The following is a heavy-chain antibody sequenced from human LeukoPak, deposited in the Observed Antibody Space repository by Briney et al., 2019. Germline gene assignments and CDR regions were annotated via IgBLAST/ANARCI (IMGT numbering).Heavy chain of an antibody. CDR3: ARDVLDY. J-gene: IGHJ4*02. CDR1: GFTVSSNY. CDR2: IKQDGSDK. Sequence: RGSLRLSCAASGFTVSSNYMSWVRQAPGKGLEWVANIKQDGSDKYYVDSVKGRFTISRDNAKNSLYLQMNSLRDEDTAVYYCARDVLDYWGQGTLVTVSS. V-gene: IGHV3-7*04.